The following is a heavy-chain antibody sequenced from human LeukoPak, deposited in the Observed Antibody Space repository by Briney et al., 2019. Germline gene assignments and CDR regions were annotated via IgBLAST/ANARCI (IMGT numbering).Heavy chain of an antibody. CDR1: GGSISSYY. Sequence: PSETLSLTCTVSGGSISSYYWSWIRQPAGKGLEWIGRIYTSGSTSYNPSLKSRVTMSVDTSKNQFSLKLNSVTAADTAVYYCASGQITAAGHFDYWAREPWSPSPQ. V-gene: IGHV4-4*07. CDR2: IYTSGST. J-gene: IGHJ4*02. CDR3: ASGQITAAGHFDY. D-gene: IGHD6-13*01.